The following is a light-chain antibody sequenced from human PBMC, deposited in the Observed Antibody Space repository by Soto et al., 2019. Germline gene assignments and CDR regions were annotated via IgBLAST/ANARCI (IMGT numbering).Light chain of an antibody. CDR2: GAS. CDR3: QHYAMSPPFT. V-gene: IGKV3-20*01. CDR1: QTVSSSY. J-gene: IGKJ3*01. Sequence: EIVLTQSPGTLSLSPGERATLSCRASQTVSSSYLGWYQQKAGQAPRLLIYGASGRATGIPDRFSGSGSGTDFTLTISRLEPEDFAVYYCQHYAMSPPFTFGPGTKVDIK.